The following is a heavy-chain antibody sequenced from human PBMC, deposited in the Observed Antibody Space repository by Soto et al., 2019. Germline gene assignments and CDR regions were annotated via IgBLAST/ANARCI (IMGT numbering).Heavy chain of an antibody. D-gene: IGHD2-8*02. J-gene: IGHJ3*02. CDR2: IITTGGNM. Sequence: PGGSLRLSCAASGFSFSTYSMNWVRQAPGKGLEWLSYIITTGGNMFYADSVRGRFTISRDNGKNSVYLQMNSLGDEDTAVYYCARDTGYAFDIWGQGTRVTVSS. CDR3: ARDTGYAFDI. V-gene: IGHV3-48*02. CDR1: GFSFSTYS.